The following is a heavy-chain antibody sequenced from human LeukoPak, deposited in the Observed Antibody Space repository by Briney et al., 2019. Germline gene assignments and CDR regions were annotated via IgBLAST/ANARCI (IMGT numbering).Heavy chain of an antibody. D-gene: IGHD6-19*01. V-gene: IGHV3-23*01. CDR1: GFPFDDYG. Sequence: PGGSLRLSCAASGFPFDDYGMSWVRQAPGKGLEWVSFITGNGGTTYYADSVKGRFTISRDNSKNTLYLQLNSLRAEDTAIYYCVRGSGSGWYARQFDYWGQGTLVTVSS. J-gene: IGHJ4*02. CDR2: ITGNGGTT. CDR3: VRGSGSGWYARQFDY.